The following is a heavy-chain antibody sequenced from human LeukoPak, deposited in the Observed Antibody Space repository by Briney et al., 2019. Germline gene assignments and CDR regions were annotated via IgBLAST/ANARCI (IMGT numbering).Heavy chain of an antibody. CDR3: AKVLQYYYRGMDV. J-gene: IGHJ6*02. Sequence: PGGSLRLSCAASGDTFSNSAMSWVRQAPGQGLEWVSAISDNGFSTYYADSVKGRFTISRDNSKNTLYLQMNSLRAEDTALYFCAKVLQYYYRGMDVWGQGTTVIVSS. V-gene: IGHV3-23*01. D-gene: IGHD4-11*01. CDR2: ISDNGFST. CDR1: GDTFSNSA.